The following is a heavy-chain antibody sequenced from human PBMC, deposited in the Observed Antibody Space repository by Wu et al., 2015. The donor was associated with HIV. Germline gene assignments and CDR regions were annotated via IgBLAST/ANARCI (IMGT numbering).Heavy chain of an antibody. CDR2: INPSGGST. D-gene: IGHD3-22*01. Sequence: QVQLVQSGAEVKKPGASVKVSCKASGYTFTSYYMHWVRQAPGQGLEWMGIINPSGGSTSYAQKFQGRVTMTRDTSTSTVYMELSSLRSEDTAVYYCARGTDSSGYYHHDAFDIWGQGTMVTVSS. CDR1: GYTFTSYY. J-gene: IGHJ3*02. V-gene: IGHV1-46*01. CDR3: ARGTDSSGYYHHDAFDI.